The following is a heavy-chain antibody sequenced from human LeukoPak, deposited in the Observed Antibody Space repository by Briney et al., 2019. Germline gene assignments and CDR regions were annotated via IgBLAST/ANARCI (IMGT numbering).Heavy chain of an antibody. Sequence: GASVTVSCKASGGTFSSYAISWVRQAPGQGLEWMGGIIPIFGTANYAQKFQGRVTITADESTSTAYMELSSLRSEDTAVYYCARVYPGYCSGGSCYYFDYWGQGTLVTVSS. J-gene: IGHJ4*02. CDR2: IIPIFGTA. CDR3: ARVYPGYCSGGSCYYFDY. V-gene: IGHV1-69*13. D-gene: IGHD2-15*01. CDR1: GGTFSSYA.